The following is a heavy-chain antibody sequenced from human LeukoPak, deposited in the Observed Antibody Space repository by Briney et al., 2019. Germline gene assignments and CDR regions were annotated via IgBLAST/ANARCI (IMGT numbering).Heavy chain of an antibody. CDR1: GGSFSGYY. CDR3: ARIPVAGTEYFDY. V-gene: IGHV4-59*01. Sequence: SETLSLTCAVYGGSFSGYYWSWIRQPPGKGLEWIGYIYYSGSTNYNPSLKSRVTISVDTSKNQFSLKLSSVTAADTAVYYCARIPVAGTEYFDYWGQGTLVTVSS. CDR2: IYYSGST. J-gene: IGHJ4*02. D-gene: IGHD6-19*01.